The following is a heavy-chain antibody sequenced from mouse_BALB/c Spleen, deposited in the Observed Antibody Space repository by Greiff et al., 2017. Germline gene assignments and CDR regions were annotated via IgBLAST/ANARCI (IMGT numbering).Heavy chain of an antibody. D-gene: IGHD1-1*01. CDR1: GFTFSSFG. CDR3: ARSPLLRSTGWYFDV. V-gene: IGHV5-17*02. CDR2: ISSGSSTI. J-gene: IGHJ1*01. Sequence: EVKLVESGGGLVQPGGSRKLSCAASGFTFSSFGMHWVRQAPEKGLEWVAYISSGSSTIYYADTVKGRFTISRDNPKNTLFLQMTSLRSEDTAMYYCARSPLLRSTGWYFDVWGAGTTVTVSS.